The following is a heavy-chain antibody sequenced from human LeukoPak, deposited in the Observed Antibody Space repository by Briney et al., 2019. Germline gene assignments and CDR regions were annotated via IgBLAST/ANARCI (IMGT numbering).Heavy chain of an antibody. CDR2: IWYDGSNK. J-gene: IGHJ4*02. CDR3: AKDAPPRVVPAAYFDY. V-gene: IGHV3-33*06. Sequence: PGRSRRLSCAASGFTSSSYGMPWVRQAPGKGREWVAVIWYDGSNKYYADSVKGRFTISRDNSKNTLYLQMNSLRAEDTAVYYCAKDAPPRVVPAAYFDYWGQGTLVTVSS. CDR1: GFTSSSYG. D-gene: IGHD2-2*01.